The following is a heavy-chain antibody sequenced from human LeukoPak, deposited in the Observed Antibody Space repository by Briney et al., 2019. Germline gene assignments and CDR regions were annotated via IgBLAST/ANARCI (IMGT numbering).Heavy chain of an antibody. CDR2: IYHSGST. V-gene: IGHV4-4*02. J-gene: IGHJ4*02. Sequence: SETLSLTCAVSGGSISSSNWWSWVRQPPGKGLEWIGEIYHSGSTNYNPSLKSRVTISVDKSKNQFSLKLSSVTAADTAVYYCARSDILTGYPYYFDYWGQGTLVTVSS. CDR3: ARSDILTGYPYYFDY. CDR1: GGSISSSNW. D-gene: IGHD3-9*01.